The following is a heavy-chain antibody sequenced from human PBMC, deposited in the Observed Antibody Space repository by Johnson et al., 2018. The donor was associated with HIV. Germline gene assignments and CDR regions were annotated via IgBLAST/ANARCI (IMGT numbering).Heavy chain of an antibody. CDR2: ISGSGGST. CDR1: GFTFSDHY. D-gene: IGHD2-2*01. CDR3: AKGDMVVVPAADYSSSSVEI. J-gene: IGHJ3*02. V-gene: IGHV3-23*04. Sequence: VQLVESGGGFVQPGGSLRLSCAASGFTFSDHYMYWVRQAPGKGLEWVSAISGSGGSTYYADSVKGRFTISRDNSKNTLYLQMNSLRAEDTAVYYCAKGDMVVVPAADYSSSSVEIWGQGTMVTVSS.